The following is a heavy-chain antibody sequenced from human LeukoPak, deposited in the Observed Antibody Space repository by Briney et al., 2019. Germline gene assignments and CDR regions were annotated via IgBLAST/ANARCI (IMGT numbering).Heavy chain of an antibody. CDR2: IYSTGST. CDR3: ATWLQMHF. CDR1: GGSIRGSDFY. Sequence: PSETLSLTCTVSGGSIRGSDFYWGWIRQPPGKGLEWIGTIYSTGSTYYNASLKSRVTISVDTSKNQFSLRLTSVTAADTAVYYCATWLQMHFRGQGTLVTVSS. D-gene: IGHD5-24*01. V-gene: IGHV4-39*07. J-gene: IGHJ4*02.